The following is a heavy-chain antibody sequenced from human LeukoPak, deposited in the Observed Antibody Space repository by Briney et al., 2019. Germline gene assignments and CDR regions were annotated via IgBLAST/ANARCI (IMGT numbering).Heavy chain of an antibody. CDR2: IYPDDSDT. D-gene: IGHD3-22*01. V-gene: IGHV5-51*01. Sequence: GESLKISCKGSGYKFNAYWIAWVRQMPGKGLEWMGIIYPDDSDTRYSPSFQGQVTISTDKSVSIAYLQWSSLKASDTAMYYCARPNITSYYDSRGYDAFDVWGQGTMVIVSS. CDR1: GYKFNAYW. CDR3: ARPNITSYYDSRGYDAFDV. J-gene: IGHJ3*01.